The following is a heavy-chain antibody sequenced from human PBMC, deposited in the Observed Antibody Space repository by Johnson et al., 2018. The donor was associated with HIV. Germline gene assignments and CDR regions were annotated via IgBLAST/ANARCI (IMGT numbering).Heavy chain of an antibody. J-gene: IGHJ3*02. CDR3: ARGKEMATILI. CDR2: LFSGVTT. Sequence: VQLVESGGGLVRPGGSLRLSCVASGFAVSGYYMSWVRQAPGKGLEWVSVLFSGVTTYYADSVNGRFTISRDNSKNTLYLQMNSMRAEDTAVYYCARGKEMATILIWGQGTMVTVSS. V-gene: IGHV3-66*01. D-gene: IGHD5-24*01. CDR1: GFAVSGYY.